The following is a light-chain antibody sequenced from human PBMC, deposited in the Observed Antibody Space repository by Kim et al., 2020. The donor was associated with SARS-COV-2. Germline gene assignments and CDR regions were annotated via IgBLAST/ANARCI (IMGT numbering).Light chain of an antibody. J-gene: IGKJ1*01. V-gene: IGKV1-39*01. CDR3: QQSYNMPRT. Sequence: FVGDRVTITCRASQNVGNYLNWYQQKEGRAPKLLIYAASILQSGVPPRISGSGSGTDFTLTISSLQPEDFATYYCQQSYNMPRTFGQGTKVDIK. CDR1: QNVGNY. CDR2: AAS.